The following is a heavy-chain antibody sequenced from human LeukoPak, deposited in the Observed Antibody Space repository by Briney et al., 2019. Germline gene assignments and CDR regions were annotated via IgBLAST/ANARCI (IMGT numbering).Heavy chain of an antibody. V-gene: IGHV4-38-2*02. Sequence: SETLSLTCTVTGYSISSGYYWGWIRQPPGKGLEWIGSIYHSGSTYYNPSLKSRVTISVDTSKNQFSLKLSSVTAADTAVYYCARVLSDYFDYWGQGTLVTVSS. J-gene: IGHJ4*02. CDR3: ARVLSDYFDY. CDR2: IYHSGST. CDR1: GYSISSGYY.